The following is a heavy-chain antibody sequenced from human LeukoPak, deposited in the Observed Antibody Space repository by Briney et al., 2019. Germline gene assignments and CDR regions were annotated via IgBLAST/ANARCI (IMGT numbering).Heavy chain of an antibody. Sequence: SETLSLTCTVSGGSISSYYWSWIRQPPGKGLEWIGCIYTSGSTNYNPSLKSRVTISVDTSKSQFSLKLSSVTAADTAVYYCARGSGYCSSTSCYEFDPWGQGTLVTVSS. CDR3: ARGSGYCSSTSCYEFDP. CDR2: IYTSGST. D-gene: IGHD2-2*01. J-gene: IGHJ5*02. CDR1: GGSISSYY. V-gene: IGHV4-4*09.